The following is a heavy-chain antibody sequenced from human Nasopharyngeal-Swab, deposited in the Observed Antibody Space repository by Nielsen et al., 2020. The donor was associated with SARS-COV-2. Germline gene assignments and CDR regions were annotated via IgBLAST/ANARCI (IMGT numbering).Heavy chain of an antibody. CDR3: AHTAGDLYCSGGSCYSPDY. J-gene: IGHJ4*02. D-gene: IGHD2-15*01. CDR1: GFSLSTSGVG. CDR2: IYWDDDK. Sequence: SGPTLVKPTQTLTLTCTFSGFSLSTSGVGVGWIRQPQAKALEWLALIYWDDDKRYSPSLKSRLTITEDTPKNQVVLTMTDMDRVAKATFYCAHTAGDLYCSGGSCYSPDYWGQGTLVTVSS. V-gene: IGHV2-5*02.